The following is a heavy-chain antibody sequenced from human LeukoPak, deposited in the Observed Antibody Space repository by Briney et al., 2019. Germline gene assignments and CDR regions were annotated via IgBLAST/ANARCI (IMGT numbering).Heavy chain of an antibody. V-gene: IGHV2-70*11. CDR2: IDWDEDK. CDR3: ARIRRTDARGEAFDY. J-gene: IGHJ4*02. D-gene: IGHD5-12*01. Sequence: WLARIDWDEDKYYSTSLKPRLTISQDPSKTPVVLTMTNMHPVDTATYYCARIRRTDARGEAFDYWGQGTLVTVSS.